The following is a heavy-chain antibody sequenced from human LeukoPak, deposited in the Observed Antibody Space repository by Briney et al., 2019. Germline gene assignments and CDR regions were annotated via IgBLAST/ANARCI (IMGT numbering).Heavy chain of an antibody. CDR2: IYYSGST. J-gene: IGHJ4*02. V-gene: IGHV4-59*01. CDR3: ARAVYYGSTLDY. D-gene: IGHD3-10*01. Sequence: SETLSLTCTVSGGSISSYYWSWIRQPPGKGLGWIGYIYYSGSTNYNPSLKSRVTISVDTSKNQFSLKLSSVTAADTAVYYCARAVYYGSTLDYWGQGTLVTVSS. CDR1: GGSISSYY.